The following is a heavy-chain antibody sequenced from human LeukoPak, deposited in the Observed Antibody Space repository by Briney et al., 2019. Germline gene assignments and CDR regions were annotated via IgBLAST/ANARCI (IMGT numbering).Heavy chain of an antibody. V-gene: IGHV3-9*02. D-gene: IGHD5-18*01. CDR1: GFTSDDYA. CDR3: VKDATTLVKYFDY. Sequence: PGGSLRLSCAASGFTSDDYAMHWVRQAPGKGLEWVSGISWNSGSIGYADSVKGRFTISRDNAKNSLYLQMNSLRAEDTALYYCVKDATTLVKYFDYWGQGTLVTVSS. CDR2: ISWNSGSI. J-gene: IGHJ4*02.